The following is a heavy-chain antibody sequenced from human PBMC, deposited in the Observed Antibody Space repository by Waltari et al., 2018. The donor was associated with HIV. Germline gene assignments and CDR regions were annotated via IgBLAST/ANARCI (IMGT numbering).Heavy chain of an antibody. Sequence: QLQLQESGPGLVKPSETLSLTCTVSGGSISSSGYYWGWIRQPPGKGLEWIGTIYYSGSTSYNPSLKSRVTISADTSKNQFSLKLSSVTAADTAVYYCARGASIGGWVRNDYWGQGTLVTVSS. CDR1: GGSISSSGYY. CDR2: IYYSGST. D-gene: IGHD6-6*01. CDR3: ARGASIGGWVRNDY. V-gene: IGHV4-39*07. J-gene: IGHJ4*02.